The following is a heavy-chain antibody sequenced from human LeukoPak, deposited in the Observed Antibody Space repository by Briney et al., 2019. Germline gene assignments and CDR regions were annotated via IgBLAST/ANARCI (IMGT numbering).Heavy chain of an antibody. CDR2: IYYSGST. Sequence: SETLSLTCTVSGGTISSYYWSWIRQPPGKGLEWIGYIYYSGSTNYNPSLKSRVTISVDTSKNQFSLKLSSVTAADTAVYYCARTNYGDYDMDYWGQGTLVTVSS. V-gene: IGHV4-59*01. J-gene: IGHJ4*02. CDR3: ARTNYGDYDMDY. D-gene: IGHD4-17*01. CDR1: GGTISSYY.